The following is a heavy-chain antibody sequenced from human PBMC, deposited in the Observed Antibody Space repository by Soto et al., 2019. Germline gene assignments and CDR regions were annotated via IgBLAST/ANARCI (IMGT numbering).Heavy chain of an antibody. CDR3: ARHGPIAAAGTVFDY. CDR1: GGSISNYY. J-gene: IGHJ4*02. Sequence: QVQLQESGPGLVKPSETLSLTCTVSGGSISNYYWSWIPQPPGKGLEWMGYIYYSGSTRYNPSLMCRVTMSVDTSKNKFSLKLSSVTAADAAVYYCARHGPIAAAGTVFDYWGQGTLVTVSS. V-gene: IGHV4-59*08. D-gene: IGHD6-13*01. CDR2: IYYSGST.